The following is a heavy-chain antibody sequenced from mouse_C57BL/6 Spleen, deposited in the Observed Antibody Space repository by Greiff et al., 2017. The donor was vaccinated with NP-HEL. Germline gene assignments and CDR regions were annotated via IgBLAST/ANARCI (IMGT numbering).Heavy chain of an antibody. CDR3: ARDCYYYAMDY. J-gene: IGHJ4*01. Sequence: DVKLVESGGGLVKPGGSLKLSCAASGFTFSDYGMHWVRQAPEKGLEWVAYISSGSSTIYYADTVKGRFTLSRDNAKNTLFLQLTSLRSEDTAMYYCARDCYYYAMDYWGQGTSLTVSS. CDR1: GFTFSDYG. V-gene: IGHV5-17*01. D-gene: IGHD2-3*01. CDR2: ISSGSSTI.